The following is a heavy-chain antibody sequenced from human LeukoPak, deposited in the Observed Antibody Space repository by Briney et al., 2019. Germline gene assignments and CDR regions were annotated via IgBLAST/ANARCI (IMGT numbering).Heavy chain of an antibody. CDR2: INHSGST. V-gene: IGHV4-34*01. D-gene: IGHD4-23*01. Sequence: SETLSLTCAVYGGSFSGYYWSWIRQPPGKGLEWIGEINHSGSTNYNPSLKSRVTISVDTSKNQFSLKPSSVTAADTAVYYCARVYGGNSFDYWGQGTLVTVSS. CDR1: GGSFSGYY. CDR3: ARVYGGNSFDY. J-gene: IGHJ4*02.